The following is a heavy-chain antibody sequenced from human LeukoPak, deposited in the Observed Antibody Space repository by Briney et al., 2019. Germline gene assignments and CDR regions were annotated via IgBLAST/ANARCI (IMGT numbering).Heavy chain of an antibody. D-gene: IGHD2-2*01. Sequence: GGSLRLSCAASGFTVSTYYMTWVRQAPGKGLECVSVIYSGGSTYYADSVKGRFTVSRDNSKNTLYLQMNSLRAEDTAMFYCARGLGYCTSTTCLLPFDYWGQGTLVTVSS. J-gene: IGHJ4*02. CDR1: GFTVSTYY. CDR3: ARGLGYCTSTTCLLPFDY. CDR2: IYSGGST. V-gene: IGHV3-53*01.